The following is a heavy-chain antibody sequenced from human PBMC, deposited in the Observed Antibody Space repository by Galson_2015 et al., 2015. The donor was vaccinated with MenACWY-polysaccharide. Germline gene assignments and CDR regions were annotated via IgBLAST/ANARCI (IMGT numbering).Heavy chain of an antibody. J-gene: IGHJ3*02. Sequence: SLRLSCAASGIRFSGSGMHWVRQAPGKGLEWVAVIQYDGTSKVYADPVKGRFTVSRDNSKNRLYLEMNSLRAEDTAVYYCAREASRIVFHAFDTWGQGTMVTVSS. CDR3: AREASRIVFHAFDT. V-gene: IGHV3-33*01. CDR2: IQYDGTSK. CDR1: GIRFSGSG. D-gene: IGHD6-13*01.